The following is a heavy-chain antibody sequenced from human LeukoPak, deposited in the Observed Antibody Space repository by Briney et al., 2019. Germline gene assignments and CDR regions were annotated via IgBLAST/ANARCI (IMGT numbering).Heavy chain of an antibody. D-gene: IGHD2/OR15-2a*01. CDR2: ISFDGSNE. V-gene: IGHV3-30*04. Sequence: GGSLRLSCAASGFTFTTCAMHWVRQAPGKGLEWVALISFDGSNEYYADSVKGRFTISRDNPKKTLHLQMNTLRAEDTAVYYCARGSTFYPGYWGQGTLVTVSS. J-gene: IGHJ4*02. CDR1: GFTFTTCA. CDR3: ARGSTFYPGY.